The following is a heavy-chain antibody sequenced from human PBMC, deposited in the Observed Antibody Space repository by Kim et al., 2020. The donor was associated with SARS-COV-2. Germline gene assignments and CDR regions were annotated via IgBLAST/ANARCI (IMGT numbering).Heavy chain of an antibody. D-gene: IGHD4-17*01. V-gene: IGHV4-59*08. CDR3: ARLDYGDYDEALDL. Sequence: SETLSLTCAVSGASISGYWSWIRQPPGKSLEWIAYVYHTGSATYNPSLKSRVTISMDTSRNYISLKLTSLTAADTAIYYCARLDYGDYDEALDLWGPGT. CDR1: GASISGY. J-gene: IGHJ3*01. CDR2: VYHTGSA.